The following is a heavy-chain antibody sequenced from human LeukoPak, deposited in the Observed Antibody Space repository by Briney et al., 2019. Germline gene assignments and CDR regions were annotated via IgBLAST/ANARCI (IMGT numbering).Heavy chain of an antibody. V-gene: IGHV1-3*01. Sequence: ASVKVSCKASGYTFTSYAMHWVRQAPGQRLEWMGWISGGNGNTKYSQKLQGRVTITRDTSAGTAYMELRSLRSEDTAVFYCARGPPRLNWFDPWGQGTLVTVSS. J-gene: IGHJ5*02. CDR3: ARGPPRLNWFDP. CDR1: GYTFTSYA. D-gene: IGHD6-25*01. CDR2: ISGGNGNT.